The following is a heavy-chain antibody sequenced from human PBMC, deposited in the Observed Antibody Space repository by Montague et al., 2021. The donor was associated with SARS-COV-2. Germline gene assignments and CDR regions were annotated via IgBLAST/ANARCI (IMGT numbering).Heavy chain of an antibody. Sequence: TLSLTCTVSGGSISSGGYYWSWIRQHPGKGLEWIGYIYYSGSTYYNPSLKSRVTISVDTSKNQFSLKLSSVTAADTAVYYCARVRSSAWFDPWGQGTLVTVSS. D-gene: IGHD3-10*01. CDR1: GGSISSGGYY. V-gene: IGHV4-31*03. J-gene: IGHJ5*02. CDR2: IYYSGST. CDR3: ARVRSSAWFDP.